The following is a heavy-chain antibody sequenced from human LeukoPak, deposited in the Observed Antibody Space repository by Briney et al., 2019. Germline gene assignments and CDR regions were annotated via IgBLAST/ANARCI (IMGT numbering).Heavy chain of an antibody. CDR3: ARPVQGYYYYGMDV. CDR1: GFTFSSYA. V-gene: IGHV3-30*04. J-gene: IGHJ6*02. Sequence: GGSLRLSCTASGFTFSSYAMHWVRQAPGKGLEWVAVMSYDGSNKYYADSVKGRFTISRDNSKNTLYLQMNSLRAEDTAVYYCARPVQGYYYYGMDVWGQGTTVTVSS. CDR2: MSYDGSNK.